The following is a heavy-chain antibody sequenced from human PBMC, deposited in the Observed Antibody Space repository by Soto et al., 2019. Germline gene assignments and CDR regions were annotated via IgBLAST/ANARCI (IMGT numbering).Heavy chain of an antibody. Sequence: EVQLLESGGGLVQPGGSLRLSCAASGFTFSTYAMSWVRQAPGKGLEWVSAISGSGGSTYYAASVEGRFTISRDNSKNTLYLQMNSLRAEDTAVYYCAKEAYCTYGVCYLNWFDPWGQGTLVTVSS. CDR1: GFTFSTYA. CDR2: ISGSGGST. J-gene: IGHJ5*02. CDR3: AKEAYCTYGVCYLNWFDP. D-gene: IGHD2-8*01. V-gene: IGHV3-23*01.